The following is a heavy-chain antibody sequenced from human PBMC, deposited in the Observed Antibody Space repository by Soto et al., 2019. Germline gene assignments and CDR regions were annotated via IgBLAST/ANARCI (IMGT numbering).Heavy chain of an antibody. CDR2: IYYSGST. D-gene: IGHD6-6*01. Sequence: PSETLSLTCSVSGGSISSYYWSWIRQPPGKGLEWIGYIYYSGSTNYNPSLKSRVTISVDTSKNQFSLKLSSVTAADTAVYYCARVKYSSYPAYYYYGMEVWGQGTTVTVSS. J-gene: IGHJ6*02. CDR3: ARVKYSSYPAYYYYGMEV. V-gene: IGHV4-59*01. CDR1: GGSISSYY.